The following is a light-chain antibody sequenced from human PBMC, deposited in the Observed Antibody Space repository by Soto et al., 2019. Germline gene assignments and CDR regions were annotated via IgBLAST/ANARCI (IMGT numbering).Light chain of an antibody. CDR3: QQYGDSPVT. CDR1: QSVNSIY. CDR2: GAS. V-gene: IGKV3-20*01. Sequence: DIVLTQSPGTLSLSPGERATLSCRTSQSVNSIYLAWYQQRPGQAPRLLIYGASSRATGIPDRFSGSGSGTDFSLTISRLEPEDFAVYYCQQYGDSPVTFGQGTKVDIK. J-gene: IGKJ1*01.